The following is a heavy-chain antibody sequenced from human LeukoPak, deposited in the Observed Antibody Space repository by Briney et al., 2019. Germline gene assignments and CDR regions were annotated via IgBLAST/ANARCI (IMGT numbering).Heavy chain of an antibody. CDR1: GYTLTELS. D-gene: IGHD6-13*01. J-gene: IGHJ4*02. V-gene: IGHV1-24*01. Sequence: ASVKVSCKVSGYTLTELSMHWVRQAPGKGLEWMGGFDPEDGETIYAQKFQGRVTMTEDTSTDTAYMELSSLRSEDTAVYYCATSPYIAAAGMADYWGQGTLVTVSS. CDR2: FDPEDGET. CDR3: ATSPYIAAAGMADY.